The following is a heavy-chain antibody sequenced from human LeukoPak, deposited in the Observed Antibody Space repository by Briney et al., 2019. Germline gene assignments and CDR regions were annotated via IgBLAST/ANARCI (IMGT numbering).Heavy chain of an antibody. CDR3: AKGDPPGPGILGA. J-gene: IGHJ3*01. CDR2: ISGSGGST. Sequence: PGGSLRLSCAAPGFTFSNYAMSWVRQAPGKGLEWVSAISGSGGSTYYAGSVKGRFSISRDNSKNTLYLQMNSLRAEDTAVYYCAKGDPPGPGILGAGGQGTMVTVSS. CDR1: GFTFSNYA. V-gene: IGHV3-23*01. D-gene: IGHD3-10*01.